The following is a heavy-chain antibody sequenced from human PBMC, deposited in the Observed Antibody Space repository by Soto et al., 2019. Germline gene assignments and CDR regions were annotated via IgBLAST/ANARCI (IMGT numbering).Heavy chain of an antibody. CDR3: ASDQRSGWSQDMDV. J-gene: IGHJ6*04. CDR2: INAGNGNT. CDR1: GYTFTSYA. Sequence: QVQLVQSGAEVKKPGASVKVSCKASGYTFTSYAMHWVRQAPGQRLEWMGWINAGNGNTKYSQKFQGSVTITRDTSARTAYMELSSLRSEDTAVYYCASDQRSGWSQDMDVWGKGTTVTVSS. V-gene: IGHV1-3*01. D-gene: IGHD2-15*01.